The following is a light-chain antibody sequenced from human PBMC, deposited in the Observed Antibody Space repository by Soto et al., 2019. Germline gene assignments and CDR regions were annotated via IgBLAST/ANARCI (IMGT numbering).Light chain of an antibody. CDR2: SND. J-gene: IGLJ1*01. CDR1: SSNIGSNT. CDR3: AAWDDSLNGYV. Sequence: QSVLTRSPSASGTPGQRVTISCSGSSSNIGSNTVNWYQQLPGTAPKLLIYSNDQRPSGVPDRFSASKSGTSASLAISGLQSEDEADYYCAAWDDSLNGYVFGTGTKVTVL. V-gene: IGLV1-44*01.